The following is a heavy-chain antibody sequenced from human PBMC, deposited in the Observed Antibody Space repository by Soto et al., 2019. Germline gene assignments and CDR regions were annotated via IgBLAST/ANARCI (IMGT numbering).Heavy chain of an antibody. J-gene: IGHJ4*02. CDR3: AKDYSGIAVAGTFDY. Sequence: GGSLRLSCAASGFTFSSYGMHWVRQAPGKGLEWVAVISYDGSNKYYADSVKGRFTISRDNSKNTLYLQMNSLRAEDTAVYYCAKDYSGIAVAGTFDYWGQGTLVTVSS. V-gene: IGHV3-30*18. D-gene: IGHD6-19*01. CDR1: GFTFSSYG. CDR2: ISYDGSNK.